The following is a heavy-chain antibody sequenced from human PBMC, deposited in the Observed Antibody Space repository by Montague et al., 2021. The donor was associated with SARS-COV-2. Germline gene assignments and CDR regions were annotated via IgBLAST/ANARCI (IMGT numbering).Heavy chain of an antibody. J-gene: IGHJ4*02. V-gene: IGHV4-4*07. CDR1: GGSIGSYS. CDR2: IFASGGT. CDR3: ARDGGFYGSGGYSL. Sequence: SETLSLTCTVSGGSIGSYSWSWIRQPAARGLDWIGRIFASGGTIYSPSLGSRVSMSVDASKNQFSFILTSVTAADTGVYFCARDGGFYGSGGYSLWGQGTLVTVSS. D-gene: IGHD3-10*01.